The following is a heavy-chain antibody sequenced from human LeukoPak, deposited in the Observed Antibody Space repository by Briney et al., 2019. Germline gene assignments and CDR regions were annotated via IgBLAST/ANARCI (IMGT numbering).Heavy chain of an antibody. CDR1: GFTFSSYW. Sequence: PGGSLRLSCAASGFTFSSYWMHWVRQASGKGLVWVSRINSDGSSTSYADSVKGRFTISRDNAKNTLYLQMNSLRAEDTAVYYCARVAIPGVFYFDYWGQGTLVTVSS. V-gene: IGHV3-74*01. J-gene: IGHJ4*02. D-gene: IGHD5-18*01. CDR2: INSDGSST. CDR3: ARVAIPGVFYFDY.